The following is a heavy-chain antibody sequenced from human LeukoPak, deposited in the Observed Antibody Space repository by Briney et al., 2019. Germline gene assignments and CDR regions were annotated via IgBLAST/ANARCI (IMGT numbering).Heavy chain of an antibody. D-gene: IGHD2-2*02. CDR2: ISGSSSYI. CDR1: GFTFSSYS. Sequence: GGSLRLSCAASGFTFSSYSMNWVRQAPGKGLEWVSSISGSSSYIYYADSVKGRFTISRDNAKNSLYLQMNSLRAEDTAVYYCARWRRCSSTSCYTGYYYMDVWGKGTTVTVSS. CDR3: ARWRRCSSTSCYTGYYYMDV. J-gene: IGHJ6*03. V-gene: IGHV3-21*01.